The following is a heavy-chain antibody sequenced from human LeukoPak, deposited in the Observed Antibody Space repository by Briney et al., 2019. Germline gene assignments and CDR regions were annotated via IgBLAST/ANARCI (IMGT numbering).Heavy chain of an antibody. D-gene: IGHD3-16*01. Sequence: GGSLRLSCAASGFTFSSYWMSWVRQAPGKGLEWVANIKQDGSEKYYVDSVKGRFTISRDNAKNSLYLQMNSLRAEDTAVYYCAKGHGRLPRVDSDYWGQGALVTVSS. CDR2: IKQDGSEK. J-gene: IGHJ4*02. CDR1: GFTFSSYW. V-gene: IGHV3-7*01. CDR3: AKGHGRLPRVDSDY.